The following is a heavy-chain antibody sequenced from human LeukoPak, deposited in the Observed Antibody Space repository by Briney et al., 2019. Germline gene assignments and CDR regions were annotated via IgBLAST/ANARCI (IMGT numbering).Heavy chain of an antibody. J-gene: IGHJ4*02. D-gene: IGHD3-10*01. Sequence: GGSLRLSCAASGFTFSSYAMSWVRQAPGKGLEWVSAISGSGGSTYYADSVKGRFTISRDNSKNTLYLQMNSLRAEDTAVYYCAKVRMAMVRGGPPRGYFDYWGQGTLVTVSS. CDR1: GFTFSSYA. CDR2: ISGSGGST. CDR3: AKVRMAMVRGGPPRGYFDY. V-gene: IGHV3-23*01.